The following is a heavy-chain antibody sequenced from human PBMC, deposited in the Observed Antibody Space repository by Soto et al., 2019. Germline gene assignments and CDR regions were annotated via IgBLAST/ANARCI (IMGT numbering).Heavy chain of an antibody. CDR2: INQDGTKI. D-gene: IGHD3-3*01. J-gene: IGHJ4*02. CDR1: VSGISSHW. Sequence: VGSLRLSCASSVSGISSHWMSCVRHSPGKWLEWVANINQDGTKIHYVDSVKGRFTISRDNAKNSLHLQLSSLRADDTAVYFCARGEEWLLLSLQGVFDQWGQGTLVNVSS. CDR3: ARGEEWLLLSLQGVFDQ. V-gene: IGHV3-7*03.